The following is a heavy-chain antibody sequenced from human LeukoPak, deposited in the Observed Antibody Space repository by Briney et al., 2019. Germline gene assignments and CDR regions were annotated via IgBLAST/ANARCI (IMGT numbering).Heavy chain of an antibody. CDR2: IYNSGTT. Sequence: SETLSLTCTVSGDSINNYFWSWIRQPPGKGLEWIGYIYNSGTTNYNPSLKSRVTISVDTSRNQFSLKLTSVTAADTAVYYCARDSGSYPHWFAPWGQGTLVTVSS. V-gene: IGHV4-59*01. J-gene: IGHJ5*02. CDR1: GDSINNYF. CDR3: ARDSGSYPHWFAP. D-gene: IGHD1-26*01.